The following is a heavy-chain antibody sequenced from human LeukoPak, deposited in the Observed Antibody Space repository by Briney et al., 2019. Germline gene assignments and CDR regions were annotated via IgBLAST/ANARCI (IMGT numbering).Heavy chain of an antibody. CDR3: AKGGGGRLIYYYYMDV. D-gene: IGHD3-16*01. J-gene: IGHJ6*03. CDR2: ISGSGGST. V-gene: IGHV3-23*01. Sequence: QPGGSLRLSCAAPGFTFSSDAMSWVRQAPGKGLEWVSAISGSGGSTYYADSVKGRFTISRDNAKNSLYLQMNSLRAEDMALYYCAKGGGGRLIYYYYMDVWGKGTTVTVSS. CDR1: GFTFSSDA.